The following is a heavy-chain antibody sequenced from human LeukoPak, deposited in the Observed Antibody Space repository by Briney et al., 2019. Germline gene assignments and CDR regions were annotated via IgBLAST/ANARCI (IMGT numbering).Heavy chain of an antibody. J-gene: IGHJ4*02. D-gene: IGHD4-23*01. CDR1: GDSINNYY. Sequence: SETLSLTCTVSGDSINNYYWSWIRQTPEKGLEWIGYMSYSGRSDYGPSLKSRVTMSIDTSKNQFSLRMTSVTAADTGVYYCARDSYGGTHYFDYWGQGTLVTVSS. CDR2: MSYSGRS. CDR3: ARDSYGGTHYFDY. V-gene: IGHV4-59*01.